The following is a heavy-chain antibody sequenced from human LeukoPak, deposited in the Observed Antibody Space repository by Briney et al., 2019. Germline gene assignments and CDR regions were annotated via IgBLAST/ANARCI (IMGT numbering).Heavy chain of an antibody. J-gene: IGHJ6*03. Sequence: PSETLSLTCTVSGGSISSYYWSWIRQPAGKGLECIGRIYTSGSTNYNPYIKSRVTMSVDTSKNQFSLKLSSVAAADTAVYYCARALGAYYYYYMDVWGKGTTVTVSS. CDR1: GGSISSYY. D-gene: IGHD3-16*01. CDR3: ARALGAYYYYYMDV. CDR2: IYTSGST. V-gene: IGHV4-4*07.